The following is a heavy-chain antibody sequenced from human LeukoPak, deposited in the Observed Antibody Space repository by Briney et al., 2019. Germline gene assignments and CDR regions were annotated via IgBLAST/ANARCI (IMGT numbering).Heavy chain of an antibody. Sequence: KPSETLSLTCAVYGGSFSGYYWSWIRQPPGKGLEWIGEINHSGSTNYNPSLKSRVTISVDTSKNQFSLKLSSVTAADTAVYYCARGRVDDFWSGYSYYFDYWGQGTLVTVSS. CDR3: ARGRVDDFWSGYSYYFDY. V-gene: IGHV4-34*01. J-gene: IGHJ4*02. D-gene: IGHD3-3*01. CDR2: INHSGST. CDR1: GGSFSGYY.